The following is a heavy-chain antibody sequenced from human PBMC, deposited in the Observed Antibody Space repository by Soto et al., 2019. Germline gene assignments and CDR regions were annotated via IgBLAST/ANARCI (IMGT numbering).Heavy chain of an antibody. J-gene: IGHJ6*02. CDR2: IWYDGSSK. V-gene: IGHV3-33*06. CDR3: AKGGDGCSSTSCYSGMDV. Sequence: GGSLRLSCAASGFTFSSYGMHWVRQAPGKGLEWVAVIWYDGSSKYYADSVKGRFTISRDNSKNTLYLQMNSLRAEDTAVYYCAKGGDGCSSTSCYSGMDVWGQGTTVTVSS. CDR1: GFTFSSYG. D-gene: IGHD2-2*02.